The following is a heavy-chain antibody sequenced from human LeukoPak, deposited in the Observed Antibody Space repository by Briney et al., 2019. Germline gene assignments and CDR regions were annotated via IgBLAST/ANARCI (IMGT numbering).Heavy chain of an antibody. CDR3: ARARIAAAGNDAFDI. CDR2: IYHTGNT. V-gene: IGHV4-38-2*02. Sequence: PSETLSLTCTVSGYSISSGYYWGWIRQPPGKGLEWVGSIYHTGNTYYNPSLKSRVTISVDTSKNQFSLKLSSVTAADTAVYYCARARIAAAGNDAFDIWGQGTMVTVSS. CDR1: GYSISSGYY. D-gene: IGHD6-13*01. J-gene: IGHJ3*02.